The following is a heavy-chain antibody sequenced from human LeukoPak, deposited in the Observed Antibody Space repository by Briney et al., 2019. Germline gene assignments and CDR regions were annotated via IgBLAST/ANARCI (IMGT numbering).Heavy chain of an antibody. CDR3: AREVTYYYDSSGSIEKDY. D-gene: IGHD3-22*01. Sequence: PGGSLRLSCAASGFTFSSYSMNWVRQAPGKGLEWVSSISSSSSYIYYADSVKGRFTISRDNSKNTLYLQMNSLRAEDTAVYYCAREVTYYYDSSGSIEKDYWGQGTLVTVSS. CDR1: GFTFSSYS. CDR2: ISSSSSYI. V-gene: IGHV3-21*04. J-gene: IGHJ4*02.